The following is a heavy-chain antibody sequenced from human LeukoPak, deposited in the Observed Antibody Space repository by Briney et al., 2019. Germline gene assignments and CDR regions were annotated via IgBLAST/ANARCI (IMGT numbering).Heavy chain of an antibody. V-gene: IGHV3-21*01. Sequence: PGGSLRLSCAASGFTFSSYSMNWVRQAPGKGLEWVSSISSSSGYIYYADSLEGRFTISRDNAKNSLYLRMNSLRAEDTALYYCARGTPTTRDFDSWGQGTLVTVSS. J-gene: IGHJ4*02. CDR1: GFTFSSYS. CDR2: ISSSSGYI. CDR3: ARGTPTTRDFDS. D-gene: IGHD4-11*01.